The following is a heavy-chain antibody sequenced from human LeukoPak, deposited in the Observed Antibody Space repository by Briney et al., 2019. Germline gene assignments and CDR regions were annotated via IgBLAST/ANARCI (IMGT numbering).Heavy chain of an antibody. D-gene: IGHD6-13*01. Sequence: ASVKVSFKASGYTFTSYAMHWVRQAPGQRLEWMGWINAGNGNTKYSQKFQGRVTITRDTSASTAYMELSSLRSEDTAVYYCARFYSSSWDAFDYWGQGTLVTVSS. CDR2: INAGNGNT. J-gene: IGHJ4*02. V-gene: IGHV1-3*01. CDR3: ARFYSSSWDAFDY. CDR1: GYTFTSYA.